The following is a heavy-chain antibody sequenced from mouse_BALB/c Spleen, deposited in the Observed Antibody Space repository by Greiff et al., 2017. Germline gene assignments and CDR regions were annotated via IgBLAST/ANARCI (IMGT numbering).Heavy chain of an antibody. V-gene: IGHV1-5*01. D-gene: IGHD2-4*01. CDR2: IYPGNSDT. CDR3: TRGALPMISFDY. Sequence: EVQLQQSGTVLARPGASVKMSCKASGYTFTSYWMHWVKQRPGQGLEWIGAIYPGNSDTSYNQKFKGKAKLTAVTSTSTAYMELSSLTNEDSAVYYCTRGALPMISFDYWGQGTTLTVSS. J-gene: IGHJ2*01. CDR1: GYTFTSYW.